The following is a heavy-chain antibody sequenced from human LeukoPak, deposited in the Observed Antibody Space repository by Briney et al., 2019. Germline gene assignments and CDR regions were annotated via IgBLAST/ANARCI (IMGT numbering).Heavy chain of an antibody. CDR1: GGSISSGDYY. V-gene: IGHV4-39*07. CDR2: IYYSGST. D-gene: IGHD4-23*01. CDR3: ARVTTVLTVDY. J-gene: IGHJ4*02. Sequence: SETLSLTCTVSGGSISSGDYYWGWIRQPPGKGLEWIGSIYYSGSTYYSPSLKSRVTISVDTSKSQFSLNLSSVTAADTAVYYCARVTTVLTVDYWGQGTLVTVSS.